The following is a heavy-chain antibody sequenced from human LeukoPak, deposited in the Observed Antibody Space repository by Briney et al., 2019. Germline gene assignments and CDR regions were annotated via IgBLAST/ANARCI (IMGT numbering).Heavy chain of an antibody. Sequence: LSLTFTLPDGSVSSVGCDWSWILQPPLKSVEWIGAIYQSGSTYYNPSLKGRVTISVDRSKNQFSLKLSSVTAADTAVYYCARSPPLGVDYWGQGVLLTVSA. CDR2: IYQSGST. CDR3: ARSPPLGVDY. D-gene: IGHD3-16*01. CDR1: DGSVSSVGCD. V-gene: IGHV4-30-2*01. J-gene: IGHJ4*02.